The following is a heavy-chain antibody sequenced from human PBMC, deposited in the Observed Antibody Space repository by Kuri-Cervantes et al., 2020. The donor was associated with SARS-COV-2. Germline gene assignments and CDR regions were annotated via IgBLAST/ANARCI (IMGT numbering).Heavy chain of an antibody. Sequence: GESLKISCEASGFTFSSYGMHWVRQAPGKGLEWVAVIWYDGSNKYYVDSVKGRFTISRDNSKNTLYLQMNSLRAEDTAVYYCAAELVAAYGMDVWGQGTTVTVSS. D-gene: IGHD1-7*01. CDR2: IWYDGSNK. J-gene: IGHJ6*02. V-gene: IGHV3-33*01. CDR3: AAELVAAYGMDV. CDR1: GFTFSSYG.